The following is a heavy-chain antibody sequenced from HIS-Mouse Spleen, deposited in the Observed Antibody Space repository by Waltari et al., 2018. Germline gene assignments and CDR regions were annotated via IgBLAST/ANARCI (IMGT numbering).Heavy chain of an antibody. D-gene: IGHD5-18*01. CDR1: GYTFTGHY. CDR2: INPNSGGT. V-gene: IGHV1-2*02. CDR3: ARDRVSVAMANWFDP. Sequence: QVQLVQSGAEVKKPGAPVKLSCKASGYTFTGHYMHWVAQAPGQGLEWMGWINPNSGGTNYAQKFQGRVTMTRDTSISTAYMELSRLRSDDTAVYYCARDRVSVAMANWFDPWGQGTLVTVSS. J-gene: IGHJ5*02.